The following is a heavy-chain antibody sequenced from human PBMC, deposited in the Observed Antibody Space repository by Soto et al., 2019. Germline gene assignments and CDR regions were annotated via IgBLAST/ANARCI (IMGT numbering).Heavy chain of an antibody. V-gene: IGHV3-21*01. CDR1: GFPFSVFS. CDR2: MNSVNTYI. Sequence: EVQLVESGGGLVRPGGSLRLSCAASGFPFSVFSMNWVRQAPGKGLEWVSSMNSVNTYIKYADSVRGRFTISRDNAKNALFLQMSSLSVDDTAVYYCARDHSGLDYNNNLGCHMAVWGKGTTVTVSS. J-gene: IGHJ6*03. CDR3: ARDHSGLDYNNNLGCHMAV. D-gene: IGHD4-4*01.